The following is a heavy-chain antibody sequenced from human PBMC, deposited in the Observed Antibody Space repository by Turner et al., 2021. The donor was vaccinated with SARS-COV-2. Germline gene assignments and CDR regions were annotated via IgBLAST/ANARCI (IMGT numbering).Heavy chain of an antibody. Sequence: QLQLQESGPALVKPSETLSLTCSVAGGAISSSGYYWGWTRQPPGKGPEWIGRVYYRGNTYYNPSLESRVTISVDTSNNQFSLKLNSVTAADTAVYYCARVKSTVTTYYYYYMDVWGKGTTVTVSS. D-gene: IGHD4-4*01. V-gene: IGHV4-39*01. J-gene: IGHJ6*03. CDR2: VYYRGNT. CDR3: ARVKSTVTTYYYYYMDV. CDR1: GGAISSSGYY.